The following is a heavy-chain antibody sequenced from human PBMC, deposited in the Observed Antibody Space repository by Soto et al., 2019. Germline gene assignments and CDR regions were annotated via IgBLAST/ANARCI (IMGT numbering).Heavy chain of an antibody. CDR3: ARAPKVSGSAQTRPDF. D-gene: IGHD6-6*01. Sequence: NPSETLSLTCSLYGGSLSGYYWSWIRQPPGKGLEWIGEISPSGTTNYSPSLKSRVSISVDTSKNQFSLNLTSLTAADTAVYYCARAPKVSGSAQTRPDFWGQGSLVTVSS. J-gene: IGHJ4*02. V-gene: IGHV4-34*01. CDR2: ISPSGTT. CDR1: GGSLSGYY.